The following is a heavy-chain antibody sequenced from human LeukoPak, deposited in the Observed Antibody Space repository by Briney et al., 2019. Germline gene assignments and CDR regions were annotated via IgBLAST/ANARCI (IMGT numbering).Heavy chain of an antibody. V-gene: IGHV6-1*01. Sequence: SQTLSLTCAISGDSVSNNNAAWNWIRQSPSRGLEWLGRTFYRSKWYYDYAVSVKSRITIKSDTSKNQFSLQLTFVTPDDTVVYYCAREGRRISGGTLSLDYWGQGTLVSVSS. CDR3: AREGRRISGGTLSLDY. J-gene: IGHJ4*02. D-gene: IGHD2-15*01. CDR1: GDSVSNNNAA. CDR2: TFYRSKWYY.